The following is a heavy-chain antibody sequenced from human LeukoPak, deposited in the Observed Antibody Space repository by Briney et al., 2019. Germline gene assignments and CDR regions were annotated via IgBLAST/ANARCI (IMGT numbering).Heavy chain of an antibody. Sequence: PGGSLRPSCAASGFIFSSYGMHWVRQAPGKGLEWVAVISYDGSNKYYADSVKGRFTISRDNSKNTLYLQMNSLRAEDTAVYYCAKDGYYYDSSGYYLRYYYYGMDVWGQGATVTVSS. CDR2: ISYDGSNK. CDR1: GFIFSSYG. V-gene: IGHV3-30*18. D-gene: IGHD3-22*01. J-gene: IGHJ6*02. CDR3: AKDGYYYDSSGYYLRYYYYGMDV.